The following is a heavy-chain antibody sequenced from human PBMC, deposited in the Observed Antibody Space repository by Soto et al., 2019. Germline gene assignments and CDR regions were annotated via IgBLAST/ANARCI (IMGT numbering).Heavy chain of an antibody. V-gene: IGHV4-30-2*01. J-gene: IGHJ5*02. Sequence: QLQLQESGSGLVKPSQTLSLTCAVSGGSISSGGYSWSWIRQPPGKGLEWIGYIYHSGSTYYNPSLKSRVTISVDRSKNQFSLKLSSVTAADTAVYYCARAVRDPAATSWWWFDPWGQGTLVTVSS. CDR1: GGSISSGGYS. CDR2: IYHSGST. D-gene: IGHD2-2*01. CDR3: ARAVRDPAATSWWWFDP.